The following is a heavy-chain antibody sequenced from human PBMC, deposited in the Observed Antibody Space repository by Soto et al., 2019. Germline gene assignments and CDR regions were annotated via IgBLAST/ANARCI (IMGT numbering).Heavy chain of an antibody. J-gene: IGHJ4*02. D-gene: IGHD3-16*01. CDR1: GFTFSSSA. CDR2: ISSDGITT. CDR3: AGGGGSLYPGFDV. V-gene: IGHV3-30*04. Sequence: GGPLRLSSAAPGFTFSSSALHWVRQAPGKGLECVAVISSDGITTYYADSVNGRVTGSRDNSRNTLYREMRSLRTDDTAVSYGAGGGGSLYPGFDVWGQGTLVTVSS.